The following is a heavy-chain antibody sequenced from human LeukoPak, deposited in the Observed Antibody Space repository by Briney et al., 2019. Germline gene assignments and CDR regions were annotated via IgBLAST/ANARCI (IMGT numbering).Heavy chain of an antibody. D-gene: IGHD6-19*01. CDR3: AKDYSSSGWRFDS. V-gene: IGHV3-30*02. Sequence: GGSLRLSCTSSGFTFSNYGMHWVRLAPGKGLEWVSFIRHDGSSKDYADSVKGRFTISRDNFKNTVYLQVDNLRPEDTAVYYCAKDYSSSGWRFDSWGQGTLVIFSS. J-gene: IGHJ4*02. CDR1: GFTFSNYG. CDR2: IRHDGSSK.